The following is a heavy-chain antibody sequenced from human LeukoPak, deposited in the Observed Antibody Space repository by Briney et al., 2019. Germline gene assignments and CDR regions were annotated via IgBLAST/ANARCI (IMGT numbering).Heavy chain of an antibody. V-gene: IGHV4-39*01. D-gene: IGHD3-10*01. CDR3: ARRMVRGVPDY. J-gene: IGHJ4*02. CDR2: IYYSGST. Sequence: SETLSLTCTVSGGSISSSSYYWGWIRQPPGKGLEWIGSIYYSGSTYYNPSLKSRVTISVDTSKNQFSLKLSSVTAADTAVYYCARRMVRGVPDYWGQGTQVTVSS. CDR1: GGSISSSSYY.